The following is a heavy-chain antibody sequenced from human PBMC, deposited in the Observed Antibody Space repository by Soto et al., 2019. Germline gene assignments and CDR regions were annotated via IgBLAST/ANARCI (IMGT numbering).Heavy chain of an antibody. V-gene: IGHV3-11*06. CDR3: AKSGCSSTSCYTRGPFDY. J-gene: IGHJ4*02. D-gene: IGHD2-2*02. CDR2: ISSSSSYT. CDR1: GFTFSDYY. Sequence: PGGSLRLSCAASGFTFSDYYMSWIRQAPGKGLEWVSYISSSSSYTNYADSVKGRFTISRDNSKNTLYLQMNSLRAEDTAVYYCAKSGCSSTSCYTRGPFDYWGQGTLVTVSS.